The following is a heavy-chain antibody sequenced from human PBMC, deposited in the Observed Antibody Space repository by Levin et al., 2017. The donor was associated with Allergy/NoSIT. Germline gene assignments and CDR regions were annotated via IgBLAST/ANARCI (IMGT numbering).Heavy chain of an antibody. Sequence: KVSCQGSGYSFTSYWIGRVRQMPGKGLEWMGIIYPGDSDTRYSPSFQGQVTISADKSISTAYLQWSSLKASDTAIYYCARRGTRDYYYYMDVWGKGTTVTVSS. CDR3: ARRGTRDYYYYMDV. V-gene: IGHV5-51*01. J-gene: IGHJ6*03. CDR2: IYPGDSDT. D-gene: IGHD1-1*01. CDR1: GYSFTSYW.